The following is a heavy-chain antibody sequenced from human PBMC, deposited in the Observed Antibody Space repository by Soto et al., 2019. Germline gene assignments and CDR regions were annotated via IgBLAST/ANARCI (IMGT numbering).Heavy chain of an antibody. D-gene: IGHD3-10*01. CDR1: GGSISSGGHY. J-gene: IGHJ4*02. CDR3: AGSTVRETAFDY. V-gene: IGHV4-31*03. CDR2: IYHSGTT. Sequence: QVQLQESGTGQVKPSQTLSLTCTVSGGSISSGGHYWSWIRQHPGKGLEWIGYIYHSGTTYYNPSLIRRITITGDTSKSHFALKLSSVTAGDTAVYYCAGSTVRETAFDYWGQGTLVTVSS.